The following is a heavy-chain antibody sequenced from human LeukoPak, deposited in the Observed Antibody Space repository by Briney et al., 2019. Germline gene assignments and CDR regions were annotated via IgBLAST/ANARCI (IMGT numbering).Heavy chain of an antibody. V-gene: IGHV4-39*07. D-gene: IGHD1-14*01. Sequence: SETLSLTCTVSGGSISSSSYYWGWIRQPPGKGLEWIGTIYYSGSTYYNPSLKSRVTTSIDTSKNHFSLRLSSVTAADTAVYYCAANRYWGQGTLVTVSS. CDR3: AANRY. J-gene: IGHJ4*02. CDR2: IYYSGST. CDR1: GGSISSSSYY.